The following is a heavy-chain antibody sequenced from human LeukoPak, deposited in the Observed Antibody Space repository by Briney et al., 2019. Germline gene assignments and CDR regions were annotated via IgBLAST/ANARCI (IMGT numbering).Heavy chain of an antibody. CDR3: ARAARQGFTMIVVPFFYFDL. D-gene: IGHD3-22*01. CDR1: GGSISSGASD. V-gene: IGHV4-31*03. Sequence: SQTPSLTCTVSGGSISSGASDWGWIRQHPKRGLEWVGYINHSGSTYYNPSLGSRVTMSVDTSKNQFSLKLSSVTAADSAVYYCARAARQGFTMIVVPFFYFDLWGRGTLVTVSS. CDR2: INHSGST. J-gene: IGHJ2*01.